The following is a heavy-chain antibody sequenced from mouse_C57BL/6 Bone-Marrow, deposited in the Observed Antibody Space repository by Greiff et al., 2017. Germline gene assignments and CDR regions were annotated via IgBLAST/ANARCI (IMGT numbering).Heavy chain of an antibody. CDR2: IDPENGDT. CDR1: GFNIKDDY. J-gene: IGHJ4*01. Sequence: VQLQQSGAELVRPGASVKLSCPASGFNIKDDYMHWVKQRPEQGLEWIGWIDPENGDTAYASKFQGKATITADTSSNTAYLQLSSLTSEDTAVDYCTFYVYGQGDYWGQGTSVTVSS. CDR3: TFYVYGQGDY. D-gene: IGHD1-1*01. V-gene: IGHV14-4*01.